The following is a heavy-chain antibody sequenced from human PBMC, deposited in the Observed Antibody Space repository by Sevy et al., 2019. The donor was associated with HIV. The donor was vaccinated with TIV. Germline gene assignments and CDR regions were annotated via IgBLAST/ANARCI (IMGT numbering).Heavy chain of an antibody. CDR3: ATYGSGSPCKRLDY. Sequence: GGTLRLSCAASGFTFSSYWMSWVCQAQGKGQEWEANIKEDGSEKYYVDSVKGRFTFSRDNSKNSLYLQMDSLRVEDTAVYYCATYGSGSPCKRLDYWGQGTLVTVSS. D-gene: IGHD3-10*01. CDR1: GFTFSSYW. J-gene: IGHJ4*02. V-gene: IGHV3-7*01. CDR2: IKEDGSEK.